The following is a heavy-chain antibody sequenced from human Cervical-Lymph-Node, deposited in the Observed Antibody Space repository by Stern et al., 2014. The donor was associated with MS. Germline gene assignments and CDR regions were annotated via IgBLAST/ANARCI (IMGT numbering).Heavy chain of an antibody. CDR3: ARESGYCSSTSCYRRYYYYYGMDV. J-gene: IGHJ6*02. CDR2: IKQDGSEK. CDR1: GFTFSSYW. V-gene: IGHV3-7*01. Sequence: EVQLVESGGGWVQPGGSLRLSCAASGFTFSSYWMSWVRQAPGKGLEWVANIKQDGSEKYYVDSGKGRFTISRDNAKNSLYLQMNSLRAEDTAVYYCARESGYCSSTSCYRRYYYYYGMDVWGQGTTVTVSS. D-gene: IGHD2-2*03.